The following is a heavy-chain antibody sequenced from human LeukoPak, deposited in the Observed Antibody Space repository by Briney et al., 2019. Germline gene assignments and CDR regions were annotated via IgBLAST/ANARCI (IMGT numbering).Heavy chain of an antibody. J-gene: IGHJ4*02. CDR1: GYTFTSYA. V-gene: IGHV1-8*03. CDR2: MNPNNGYS. Sequence: ASVKVSCKASGYTFTSYAMNWVRQATGQGLEWMAWMNPNNGYSGYAQKFQGRVTITRNTAISTAYMELSRLRSDDTAVYYCARGRWLQSIKGRYYFDYWGQGTLVTVSS. CDR3: ARGRWLQSIKGRYYFDY. D-gene: IGHD5-24*01.